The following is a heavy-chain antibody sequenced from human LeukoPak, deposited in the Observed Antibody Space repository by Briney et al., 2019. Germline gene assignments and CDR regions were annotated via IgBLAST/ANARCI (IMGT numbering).Heavy chain of an antibody. D-gene: IGHD2-2*02. J-gene: IGHJ6*02. CDR2: INPSSGST. CDR3: ARVKCSSTSCYTVPRINPKNYYYYGMDV. V-gene: IGHV1-46*01. Sequence: GASVKVSCKASGYTFTSYYMHWVRQAPGQGLEWMGIINPSSGSTTYAQKFQGRVTMSRDTSTSTVYMEMSSLRSEDTAVYYCARVKCSSTSCYTVPRINPKNYYYYGMDVWGQGTLVTVSS. CDR1: GYTFTSYY.